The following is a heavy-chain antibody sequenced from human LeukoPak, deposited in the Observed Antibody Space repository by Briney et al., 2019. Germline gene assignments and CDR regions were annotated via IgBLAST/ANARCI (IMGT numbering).Heavy chain of an antibody. CDR3: ARVRGSNSSTSCYTDYMDV. D-gene: IGHD2-2*02. J-gene: IGHJ6*03. CDR1: GFTFSSYW. V-gene: IGHV3-7*01. Sequence: PGGSLRLSCAASGFTFSSYWMSWVRQAPGKGLEWVANIKQDGSEKYYVDSVKGRFTISRDNAKNSPYLQMNSLRAEDTAVYYCARVRGSNSSTSCYTDYMDVWGKGTTVTVSS. CDR2: IKQDGSEK.